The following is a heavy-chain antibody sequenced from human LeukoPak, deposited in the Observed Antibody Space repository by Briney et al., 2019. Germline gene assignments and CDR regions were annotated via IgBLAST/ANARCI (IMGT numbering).Heavy chain of an antibody. J-gene: IGHJ3*02. CDR3: AKRRGGVTDAFDI. CDR2: IYPVDSDT. Sequence: GGSLEISWQGSGSSFTSYWSGWVRQLPGKGLGGMGIIYPVDSDTIYSPSCQGQVTISADNSISTAYLQWTSLKAPDTAIYYCAKRRGGVTDAFDIWGQGTLVTVSS. CDR1: GSSFTSYW. V-gene: IGHV5-51*01. D-gene: IGHD3-10*01.